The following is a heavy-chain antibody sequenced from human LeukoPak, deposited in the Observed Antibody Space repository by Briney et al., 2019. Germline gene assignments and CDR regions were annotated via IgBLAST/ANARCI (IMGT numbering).Heavy chain of an antibody. CDR1: GFTFSSYS. D-gene: IGHD3-3*01. V-gene: IGHV3-48*04. CDR2: ISGSSSTI. J-gene: IGHJ6*03. Sequence: GGSLRLSCAASGFTFSSYSMNWVRQAPGKGLEWVSYISGSSSTIYYADSVKGRFTISRDNAKNSLYLQMNSLRAEDTAVYYCAREEDVYYDFWSGPTGTSYMDVWGKGTTVTVSS. CDR3: AREEDVYYDFWSGPTGTSYMDV.